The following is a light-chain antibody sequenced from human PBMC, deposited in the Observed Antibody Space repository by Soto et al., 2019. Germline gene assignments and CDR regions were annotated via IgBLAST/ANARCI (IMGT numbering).Light chain of an antibody. CDR2: DVS. Sequence: QSALTQPASGSGSPGQSITISCTGTNSDVGGYNYVSWYQQHPGKAPKLMIYDVSHRPSGVSNRFSGSKSGNTASLTISGLQAEDEADYYCSSFTYSSTLVFGGGTKLTVL. CDR1: NSDVGGYNY. V-gene: IGLV2-14*03. CDR3: SSFTYSSTLV. J-gene: IGLJ2*01.